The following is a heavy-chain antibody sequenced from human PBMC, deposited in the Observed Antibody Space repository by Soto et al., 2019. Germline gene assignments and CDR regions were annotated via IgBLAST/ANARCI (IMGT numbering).Heavy chain of an antibody. CDR3: ATKGPETTVDNY. D-gene: IGHD4-17*01. V-gene: IGHV4-39*01. CDR2: IYYSGST. J-gene: IGHJ4*02. Sequence: PSETLSLTCTVSGGSISSSSYYWGWIRQPPGKGLEWIGSIYYSGSTYYNPSLKSRVTISVDTSKNQFSLKLSSVTAADTAVYYCATKGPETTVDNYWGQGTLVTVSS. CDR1: GGSISSSSYY.